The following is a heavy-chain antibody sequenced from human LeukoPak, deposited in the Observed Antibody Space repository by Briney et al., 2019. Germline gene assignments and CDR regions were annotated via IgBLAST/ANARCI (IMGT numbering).Heavy chain of an antibody. CDR1: GYTFTSYG. V-gene: IGHV1-18*01. J-gene: IGHJ4*02. CDR2: ISAYNGNT. D-gene: IGHD2-15*01. CDR3: ATVVAATFFDY. Sequence: GASVKVSCKASGYTFTSYGISWVRQAPGQGLEWMGWISAYNGNTNYAQKLQGRVTMTTDTSTSTAYMELKSLRSDDTAVYYCATVVAATFFDYWGQGTLVTVSS.